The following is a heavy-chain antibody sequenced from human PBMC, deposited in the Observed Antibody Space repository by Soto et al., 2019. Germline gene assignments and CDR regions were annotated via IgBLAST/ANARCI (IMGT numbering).Heavy chain of an antibody. CDR1: GFSLITSGVG. CDR2: IYWDDDK. D-gene: IGHD2-15*01. Sequence: QITLKEAGPTLVKPTQTLTLTCSFSGFSLITSGVGVGWIRQPPGKALEWLALIYWDDDKGYSTSLKSRLTXTXDTARNQVVLTMTNMDPADTATYFCAHAVAPRIFDYWGQGTLVTVSS. V-gene: IGHV2-5*02. J-gene: IGHJ4*02. CDR3: AHAVAPRIFDY.